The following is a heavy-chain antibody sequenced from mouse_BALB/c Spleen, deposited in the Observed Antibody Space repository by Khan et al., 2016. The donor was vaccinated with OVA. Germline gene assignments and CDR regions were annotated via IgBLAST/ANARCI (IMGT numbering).Heavy chain of an antibody. Sequence: QVQLQQSGAELARPGASVKLSCKASGYTFTDYYIHWVKQSPGQGLEWIGELSPGGGDIYFTEKFKGKATLTADKSSSTAYMQISSLTSEDYAVYFSARRNYDGYTFAYWGHGTLVTVSA. D-gene: IGHD1-2*01. J-gene: IGHJ3*01. CDR2: LSPGGGDI. V-gene: IGHV1-77*01. CDR3: ARRNYDGYTFAY. CDR1: GYTFTDYY.